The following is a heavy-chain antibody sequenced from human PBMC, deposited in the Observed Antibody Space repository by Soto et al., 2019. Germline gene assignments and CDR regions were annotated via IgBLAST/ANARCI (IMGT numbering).Heavy chain of an antibody. D-gene: IGHD4-4*01. CDR1: GFTFDAYA. V-gene: IGHV3-23*01. CDR2: IGSSGGNK. J-gene: IGHJ4*02. CDR3: AKMASDYINSLDS. Sequence: PGGSLRLSCSASGFTFDAYAMSWVRQAPGKGLEWVSSIGSSGGNKYYAAAVRGRFTISRDNARNTVDLQINTLRAEDTAVYFCAKMASDYINSLDSWAQGTLVPVSS.